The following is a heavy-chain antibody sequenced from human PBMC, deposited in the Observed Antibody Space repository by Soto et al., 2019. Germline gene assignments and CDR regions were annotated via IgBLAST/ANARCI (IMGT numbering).Heavy chain of an antibody. CDR3: AAEQYYDSSGYYPLS. D-gene: IGHD3-22*01. CDR1: GFTFSSSV. V-gene: IGHV1-58*01. Sequence: QMQLVQSGPEVKKPGTSVKVSCKASGFTFSSSVVQWVRQARGQRLEWIGWIVVGSGNTNHAQKFQERVTITRDMSTSTAYMELSSLRSEDTAVHYCAAEQYYDSSGYYPLSWGQGTLVTVSS. J-gene: IGHJ5*02. CDR2: IVVGSGNT.